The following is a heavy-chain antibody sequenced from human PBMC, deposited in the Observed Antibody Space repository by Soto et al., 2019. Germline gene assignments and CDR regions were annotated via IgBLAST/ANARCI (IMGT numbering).Heavy chain of an antibody. CDR3: ARDRWNANRYPGAFDF. D-gene: IGHD1-1*01. Sequence: LRLSCAASVFTFRNFEMNWVRQAPGKRLEWVSYSDATSNIIYYADSVKGRFTISRDNAKNSLFLQMNSMRAEDKAVYYCARDRWNANRYPGAFDFWGRGTMVTVSS. CDR2: SDATSNII. J-gene: IGHJ3*01. V-gene: IGHV3-48*03. CDR1: VFTFRNFE.